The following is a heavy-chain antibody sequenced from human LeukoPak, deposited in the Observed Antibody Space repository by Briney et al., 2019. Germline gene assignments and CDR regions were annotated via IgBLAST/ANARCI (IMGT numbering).Heavy chain of an antibody. D-gene: IGHD3-10*01. CDR1: GGSISSSSYY. Sequence: PSETLSLTCTVSGGSISSSSYYWGWIRQPPGKGLEWIGYIYHNGLTNYNPSLKSRVTISIDTSKNEFSLKLTSVIAADTAVYYCAREANYYGSGSYFEGTFDHWGQGSLVTVSS. CDR2: IYHNGLT. CDR3: AREANYYGSGSYFEGTFDH. J-gene: IGHJ4*02. V-gene: IGHV4-61*01.